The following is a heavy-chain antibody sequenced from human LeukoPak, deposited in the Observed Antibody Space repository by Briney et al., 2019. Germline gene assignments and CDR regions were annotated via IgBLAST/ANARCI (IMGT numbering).Heavy chain of an antibody. V-gene: IGHV3-23*01. CDR1: GGSISSSSYY. Sequence: ETLSLTCTVSGGSISSSSYYWGWVRQAPGKGLEWVSAISGSGGSTYYADSVKGRFTISRDNSKNTLYLQMNSLRAEDTAVYYCAKDLGVGPSGHFQHWGQGTLVIVSS. CDR2: ISGSGGST. J-gene: IGHJ1*01. CDR3: AKDLGVGPSGHFQH. D-gene: IGHD3-16*01.